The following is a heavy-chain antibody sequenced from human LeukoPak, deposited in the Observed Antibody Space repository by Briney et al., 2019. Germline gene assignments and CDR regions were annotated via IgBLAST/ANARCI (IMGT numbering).Heavy chain of an antibody. Sequence: PSGTLSLTCAVSGGSISSSNWWSWVRQPPGKGLEWVANIKQDGSEKYYVDSVKGRFTISRDNAKNSLYLQMNSLRAEDTAVYYCARIDFWMGMDVWGKGTTVTVSS. J-gene: IGHJ6*04. V-gene: IGHV3-7*01. D-gene: IGHD3-3*01. CDR3: ARIDFWMGMDV. CDR1: GGSISSSNW. CDR2: IKQDGSEK.